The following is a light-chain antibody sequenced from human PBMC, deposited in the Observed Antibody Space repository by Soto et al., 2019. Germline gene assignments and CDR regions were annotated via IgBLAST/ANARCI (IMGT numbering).Light chain of an antibody. CDR2: AAS. J-gene: IGKJ4*01. CDR1: QSVSSN. Sequence: EIVMTQSPATLSVSPGERATFSCRASQSVSSNLAWYQQKPGQAPRLHIYAASTRATGIPARFSGSGSGTEFTLTISSLQSEDFAVYYCQQHNNWPLTFGGGTKVEIK. V-gene: IGKV3-15*01. CDR3: QQHNNWPLT.